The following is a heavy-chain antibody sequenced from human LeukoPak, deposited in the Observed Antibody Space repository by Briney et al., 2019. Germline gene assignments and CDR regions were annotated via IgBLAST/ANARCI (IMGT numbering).Heavy chain of an antibody. CDR1: GDSISSGGYY. CDR3: ARQPTGAWQWTFDN. V-gene: IGHV4-39*01. CDR2: IYYSGIT. Sequence: PSETLSLTCTVSGDSISSGGYYWDWIRQPPGKGLEWIGTIYYSGITYCNPSLKSRVTVSVDTSKNQFSLKLNSVTAADTAVYYCARQPTGAWQWTFDNWGQGTLVTVSS. J-gene: IGHJ4*02. D-gene: IGHD6-19*01.